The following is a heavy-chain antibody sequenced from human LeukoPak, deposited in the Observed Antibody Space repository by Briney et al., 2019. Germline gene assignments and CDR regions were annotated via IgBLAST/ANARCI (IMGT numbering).Heavy chain of an antibody. J-gene: IGHJ4*02. D-gene: IGHD6-19*01. Sequence: SVKVSCKASGGTFSSYAISWVRQAPGQGLEWMGGIIPIFGTANYAQKFQGRVTITTDESTSTAYMELSSLRSEDTAVYYCARDPDSVAGGPCFDYWGQGTLVTVSS. CDR2: IIPIFGTA. V-gene: IGHV1-69*05. CDR1: GGTFSSYA. CDR3: ARDPDSVAGGPCFDY.